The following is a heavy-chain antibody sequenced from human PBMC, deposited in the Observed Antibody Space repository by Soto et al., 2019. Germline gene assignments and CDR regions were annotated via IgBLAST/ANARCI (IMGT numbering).Heavy chain of an antibody. CDR2: IYYTGNT. J-gene: IGHJ4*02. CDR3: ARVPYYYGSGSYFFDS. V-gene: IGHV4-61*01. Sequence: TSETLSLTCTVSGGSVNSGSYYWSWIRQPPGKGLEWIGYIYYTGNTNYNPSLKSRVTVSIDTSKNQFSLNLTSLTAADTAVYYCARVPYYYGSGSYFFDSWGQGTLVTVSS. CDR1: GGSVNSGSYY. D-gene: IGHD3-10*01.